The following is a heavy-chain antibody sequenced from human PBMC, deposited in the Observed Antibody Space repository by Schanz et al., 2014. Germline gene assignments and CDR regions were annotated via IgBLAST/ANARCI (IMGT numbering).Heavy chain of an antibody. D-gene: IGHD3-10*01. CDR3: VREENYPSFLGYYYYMDV. CDR2: MSWNAGSL. J-gene: IGHJ6*03. CDR1: GFRFDDYA. Sequence: EVQLVESGGGLVQPGRSLRLSCVASGFRFDDYAMHWVRQAPGKGLEWVSGMSWNAGSLGYGDSVKGRFTISRDNSKSMLFLEMSSLRVEDTAVYYCVREENYPSFLGYYYYMDVWGKGTSVTVSS. V-gene: IGHV3-9*01.